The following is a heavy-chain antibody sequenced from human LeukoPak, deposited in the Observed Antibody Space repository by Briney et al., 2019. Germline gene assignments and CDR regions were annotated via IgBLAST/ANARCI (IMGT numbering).Heavy chain of an antibody. CDR2: IRYDGSNK. D-gene: IGHD2-2*01. CDR1: GFTFSSYG. Sequence: GGSLRHSCAAAGFTFSSYGMHWVRQAPGKGLEWVAFIRYDGSNKYYADSVKGRFTISRDNSKNTLYLQMNSLRAEDTAVYYCAKVGVQLLSPGAFDYWGQGTLVTVSS. CDR3: AKVGVQLLSPGAFDY. V-gene: IGHV3-30*02. J-gene: IGHJ4*02.